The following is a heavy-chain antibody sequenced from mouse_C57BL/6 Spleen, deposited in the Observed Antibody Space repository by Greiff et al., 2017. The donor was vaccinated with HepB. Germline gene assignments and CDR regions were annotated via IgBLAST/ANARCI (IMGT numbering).Heavy chain of an antibody. CDR1: GYTFTSYW. Sequence: QVQLQQSGAELAKPGASVKLSCKASGYTFTSYWMHWVKQRPGQGLEWIGYINPSSGYTKYNQKFKDKATLTADKSSSTAYMQLSSLTYEDSAVYYCARSYMGYYYAMDDWGQGTSVTVSS. CDR2: INPSSGYT. J-gene: IGHJ4*01. V-gene: IGHV1-7*01. CDR3: ARSYMGYYYAMDD. D-gene: IGHD1-1*02.